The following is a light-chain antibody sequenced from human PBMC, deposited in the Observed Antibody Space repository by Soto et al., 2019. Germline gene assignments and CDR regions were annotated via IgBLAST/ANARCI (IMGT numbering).Light chain of an antibody. V-gene: IGKV3-15*01. J-gene: IGKJ1*01. Sequence: EIVLTQSPATLSVSPGERATLSCRASQSVSSNLAWYQQKPGQAPRLLIYGASTRATGSPARFSGSGSGTEFTLTISSLQSEDFAVYYCQQYNNWPPVPFGQGTKV. CDR1: QSVSSN. CDR3: QQYNNWPPVP. CDR2: GAS.